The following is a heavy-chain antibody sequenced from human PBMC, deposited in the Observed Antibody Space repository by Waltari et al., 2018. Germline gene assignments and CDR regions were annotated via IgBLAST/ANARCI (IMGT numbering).Heavy chain of an antibody. Sequence: EVQLVESGGGLIQPGGSLRLSCAASGFTVSSNYMSWVRQAPGKGLEWVSVIYSGGITYYADSVKGRFTISRDNSKNTLYLQMNSLRAEDTAVYYCARGGDGYSYGHYYFDYWGQGTLVTVSS. J-gene: IGHJ4*02. CDR3: ARGGDGYSYGHYYFDY. CDR1: GFTVSSNY. D-gene: IGHD5-18*01. V-gene: IGHV3-53*01. CDR2: IYSGGIT.